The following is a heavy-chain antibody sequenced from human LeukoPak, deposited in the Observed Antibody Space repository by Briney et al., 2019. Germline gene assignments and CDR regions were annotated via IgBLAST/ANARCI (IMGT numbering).Heavy chain of an antibody. J-gene: IGHJ4*02. D-gene: IGHD2-15*01. Sequence: SETLSLTCTVSGGSISSYYWSWIRQPPGKGLEWIWRIYTSGSTNYNPSLKSRVTMSVDTSKNQFSLKLSSVTAADTAVYYCTRDKCSGGSCYLGYWGQGTLVTVSS. CDR3: TRDKCSGGSCYLGY. V-gene: IGHV4-4*07. CDR1: GGSISSYY. CDR2: IYTSGST.